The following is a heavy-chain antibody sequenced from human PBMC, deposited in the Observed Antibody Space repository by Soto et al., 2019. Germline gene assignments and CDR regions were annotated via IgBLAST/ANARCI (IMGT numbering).Heavy chain of an antibody. CDR2: IIPIFGTA. CDR3: ASADCSGGSCYHPIDY. Sequence: GASVKVSCKASGGTFSTYAISWVRQAPGQGLEWMGGIIPIFGTANYAQKFQGGVTITADESTSTAYMELSGLRSEDTAVYYCASADCSGGSCYHPIDYWGQGTLVTVSS. V-gene: IGHV1-69*13. D-gene: IGHD2-15*01. CDR1: GGTFSTYA. J-gene: IGHJ4*02.